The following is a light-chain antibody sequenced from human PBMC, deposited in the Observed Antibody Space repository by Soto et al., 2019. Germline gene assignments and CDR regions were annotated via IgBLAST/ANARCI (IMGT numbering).Light chain of an antibody. CDR2: GAS. CDR3: QQYNNWPPLYT. Sequence: EIVMTQSPATLSVSPGEGATLSCRASQSVSSDLAWYQQQPGQAPRLLIYGASMRATGIPARFSGSGSGTEFTLTISSLQSEDFAVYYCQQYNNWPPLYTFGQGTKVDIK. J-gene: IGKJ2*01. CDR1: QSVSSD. V-gene: IGKV3-15*01.